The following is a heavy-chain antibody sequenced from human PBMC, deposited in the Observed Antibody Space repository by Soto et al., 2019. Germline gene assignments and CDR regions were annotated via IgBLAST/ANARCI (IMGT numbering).Heavy chain of an antibody. Sequence: EVQVVESGGGLVQPGGSLRLSCAGSGFTFSDHDIDWVRQTPGKGLEWVGRSGSKLHSYTTHYAASVKGRFTFSGDDSKNSLFLQMNSLNTEDTAVYFCAVDTVGTGSYWGQGTLVTVSS. D-gene: IGHD5-12*01. CDR2: SGSKLHSYTT. CDR3: AVDTVGTGSY. V-gene: IGHV3-72*01. J-gene: IGHJ4*02. CDR1: GFTFSDHD.